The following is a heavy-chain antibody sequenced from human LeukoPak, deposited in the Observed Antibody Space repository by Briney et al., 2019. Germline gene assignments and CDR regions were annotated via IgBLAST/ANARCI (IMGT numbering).Heavy chain of an antibody. CDR1: GGSISFYY. CDR2: MYYSGST. J-gene: IGHJ4*02. D-gene: IGHD3-9*01. Sequence: SETLSLTCSVSGGSISFYYWSWIRQPPGKGLEWIGYMYYSGSTKYNPSLKSRVTISVDTSKNQFSLKLSSVTAADTAVYYCARSGDILTAYYYYFDYWGQGTLVTVSS. CDR3: ARSGDILTAYYYYFDY. V-gene: IGHV4-59*08.